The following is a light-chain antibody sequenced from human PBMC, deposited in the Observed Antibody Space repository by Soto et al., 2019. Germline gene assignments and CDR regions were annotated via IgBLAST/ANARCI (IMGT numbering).Light chain of an antibody. CDR1: QSVSYY. Sequence: EIVLTQSPGTLSLSPGERATLSCRASQSVSYYLAWYQQKPGQAPRLLIYDASSRATGVPDRFSGSGSGTEFTLTISSLQSEDFAVYFCQQYNNWPPYTVGQGTKVDIK. CDR3: QQYNNWPPYT. V-gene: IGKV3D-15*01. CDR2: DAS. J-gene: IGKJ2*01.